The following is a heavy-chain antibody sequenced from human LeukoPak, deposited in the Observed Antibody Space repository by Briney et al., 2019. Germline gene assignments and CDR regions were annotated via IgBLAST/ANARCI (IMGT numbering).Heavy chain of an antibody. Sequence: GGSLRLSCAASGFTFSSYAMSWVRQAPGKGLEWVSAISGSGGSTYYADSVKGRFTISRDNSKNTLYLQMNSLRAEDTAVYYCVNYVSIGYCWVFDYWAREPWSPSPQ. V-gene: IGHV3-23*01. CDR3: VNYVSIGYCWVFDY. CDR1: GFTFSSYA. CDR2: ISGSGGST. J-gene: IGHJ4*02. D-gene: IGHD3-22*01.